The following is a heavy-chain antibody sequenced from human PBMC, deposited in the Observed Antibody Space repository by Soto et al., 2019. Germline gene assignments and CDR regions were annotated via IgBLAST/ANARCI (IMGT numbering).Heavy chain of an antibody. CDR2: IVPMFTTP. CDR3: ARDRCTTDRCYTHHFDV. D-gene: IGHD2-8*01. J-gene: IGHJ6*02. V-gene: IGHV1-69*06. Sequence: QVQLVQSGAEVKKPGSSVKVSCKASGGTFGSYGISWVRQAPGQGLEWMGGIVPMFTTPKYAQKFQGRVTITADSSTTTVIMELSSLRSDDTAVYYCARDRCTTDRCYTHHFDVWGQGTTVTVSS. CDR1: GGTFGSYG.